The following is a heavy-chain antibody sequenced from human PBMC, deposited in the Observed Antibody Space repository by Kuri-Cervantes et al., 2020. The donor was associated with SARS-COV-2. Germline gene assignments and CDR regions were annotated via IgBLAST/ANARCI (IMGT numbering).Heavy chain of an antibody. CDR3: ARGEGVSVEGFDP. V-gene: IGHV1-46*01. J-gene: IGHJ5*02. Sequence: ASVKVSCKASGYTFTSYYMHWVRQAPGQGLEWMGIINPSGGSTSYAQKFQGRVTMTRDTSKNQFSLKLSSVTAADTAVYYCARGEGVSVEGFDPWGQGTRVTGAS. D-gene: IGHD2-8*01. CDR1: GYTFTSYY. CDR2: INPSGGST.